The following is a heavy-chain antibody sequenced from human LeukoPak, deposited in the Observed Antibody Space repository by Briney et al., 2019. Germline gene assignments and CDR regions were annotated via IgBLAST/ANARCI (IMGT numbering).Heavy chain of an antibody. Sequence: EASVKVSCKASGYTFTGYYMHWVRQAPGQGLEWMGWINPNSGGTNYAQKFQGRVTMTRDTSISTAYMELSRLRSDDTAVYYCARDGSGWHPAADYWGQGTLVTVSS. V-gene: IGHV1-2*02. CDR1: GYTFTGYY. CDR3: ARDGSGWHPAADY. D-gene: IGHD6-19*01. J-gene: IGHJ4*02. CDR2: INPNSGGT.